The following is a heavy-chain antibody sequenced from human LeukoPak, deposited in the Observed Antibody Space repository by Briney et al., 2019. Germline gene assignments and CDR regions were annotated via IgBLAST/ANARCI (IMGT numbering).Heavy chain of an antibody. J-gene: IGHJ4*02. CDR3: ARHASPDIVIVPAATFDH. Sequence: SETLSLTCALSDYSTNSGHYWGWIRQPPGKGLEWIGSIYPSGRTYYNPSLKSRVTTSVDTSKNQFSLKLTSVTAADTAVYYCARHASPDIVIVPAATFDHWGQGTLVTVSS. D-gene: IGHD2-2*01. CDR1: DYSTNSGHY. V-gene: IGHV4-38-2*01. CDR2: IYPSGRT.